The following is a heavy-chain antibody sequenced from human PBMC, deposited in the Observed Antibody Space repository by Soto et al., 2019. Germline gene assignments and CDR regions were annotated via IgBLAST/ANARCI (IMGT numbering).Heavy chain of an antibody. J-gene: IGHJ3*02. V-gene: IGHV4-59*01. CDR1: GGSISSYY. CDR3: ARGHVDTAMVGAFDI. Sequence: PSLTCTVSGGSISSYYWSWIRQPPGKGLEWIGYIYYSGSTNYNPSLKSRVTISVDTSKNQFSLKLSSVTAADTAVYYCARGHVDTAMVGAFDIWGQGTMVAVAS. D-gene: IGHD5-18*01. CDR2: IYYSGST.